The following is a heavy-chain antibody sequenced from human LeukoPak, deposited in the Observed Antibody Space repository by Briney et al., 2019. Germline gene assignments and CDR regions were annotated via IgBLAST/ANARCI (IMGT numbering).Heavy chain of an antibody. J-gene: IGHJ4*02. V-gene: IGHV4-4*07. Sequence: SETLALTCTVSGGSLRSYYCSWLGQPAGKGLEWIGRIYTSGSTNYNPSLKSRVTMSVDTSKNQFSLKLRSETAADKAVYYCARAGYSTGSFDYWGQGTLVTVSS. CDR1: GGSLRSYY. D-gene: IGHD4-11*01. CDR2: IYTSGST. CDR3: ARAGYSTGSFDY.